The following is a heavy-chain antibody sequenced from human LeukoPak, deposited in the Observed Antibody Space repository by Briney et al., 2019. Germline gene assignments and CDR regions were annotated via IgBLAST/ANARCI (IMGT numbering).Heavy chain of an antibody. V-gene: IGHV3-23*01. CDR1: GFIFSSYV. CDR2: ISGGGVKT. Sequence: GGSLRLSCAGSGFIFSSYVMSWVRQAPGKGLEWVSIISGGGVKTYYADSVKGRFTISRDNSKNTLYLQMNSLRAEDTAVYYCAKARDAYNFYYFDYWGQGTLVTVSS. J-gene: IGHJ4*02. D-gene: IGHD5-24*01. CDR3: AKARDAYNFYYFDY.